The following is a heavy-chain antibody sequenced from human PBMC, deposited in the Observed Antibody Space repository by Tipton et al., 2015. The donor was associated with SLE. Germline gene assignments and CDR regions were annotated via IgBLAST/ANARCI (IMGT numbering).Heavy chain of an antibody. D-gene: IGHD3-16*01. CDR1: GGSISSSSHY. Sequence: TLSLTCTASGGSISSSSHYWGWIRQPPGKGLEWIGDIYYTGSTHYNPSLKSRVTISVDTSKNQFSLKLSSVTAADTAVYYCARAQGDFDLWGRGTLVTVSS. J-gene: IGHJ2*01. CDR3: ARAQGDFDL. V-gene: IGHV4-39*07. CDR2: IYYTGST.